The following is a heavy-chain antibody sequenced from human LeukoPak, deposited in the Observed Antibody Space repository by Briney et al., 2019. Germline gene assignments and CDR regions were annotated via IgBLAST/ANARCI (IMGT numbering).Heavy chain of an antibody. CDR1: GGSFSGYC. Sequence: SETLSLTCAVYGGSFSGYCWSWIRQPPGKGLEWIGEINHSGSTNYNPSLKSRVTISVDTSKNQFSLKLSSVTAADTAVYYCARGVYDSSGYLYYFDYWGQGTLVTVSS. CDR3: ARGVYDSSGYLYYFDY. CDR2: INHSGST. V-gene: IGHV4-34*01. D-gene: IGHD3-22*01. J-gene: IGHJ4*02.